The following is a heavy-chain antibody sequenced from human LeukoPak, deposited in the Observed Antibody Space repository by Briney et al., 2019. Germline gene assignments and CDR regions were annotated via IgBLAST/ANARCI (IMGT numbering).Heavy chain of an antibody. D-gene: IGHD6-13*01. Sequence: ASVKVSCKASGYTFTSYDINWVRQATGQGLEWMGWMNPNSGNTGYAQEFQGRVTMTRNTSISTAYMELSSLRSEDTAVYYCARGDSIAALTKYWGQGTLVTVSS. CDR3: ARGDSIAALTKY. CDR2: MNPNSGNT. J-gene: IGHJ4*02. CDR1: GYTFTSYD. V-gene: IGHV1-8*01.